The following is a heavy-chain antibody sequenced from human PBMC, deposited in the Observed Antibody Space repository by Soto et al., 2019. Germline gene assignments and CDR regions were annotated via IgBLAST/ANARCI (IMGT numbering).Heavy chain of an antibody. CDR3: IQSRCGGDCLQSYASHYYYGMDV. J-gene: IGHJ6*02. V-gene: IGHV2-5*02. Sequence: QITLKESGPTLVKPTQTLTLTCTFSGFSLSTGGVGVGWIRQPPGKGLEWVALSYWDDDKRYSQSLRSRLTISRDTSKNQVVLTMTNMDPVDTATYHCIQSRCGGDCLQSYASHYYYGMDVWGQGTTVTVSS. CDR2: SYWDDDK. CDR1: GFSLSTGGVG. D-gene: IGHD2-21*02.